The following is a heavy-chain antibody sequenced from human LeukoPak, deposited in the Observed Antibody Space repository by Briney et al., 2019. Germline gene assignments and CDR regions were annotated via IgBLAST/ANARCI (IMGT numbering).Heavy chain of an antibody. Sequence: GGSLRLTCAASGFSVSSTYMSWVRQAPGKGLEWVSLIYTSGSTFYSDSVMGRFTISRDNSKNTLFLQMNSLRAEVSAVYYCTRDRAGTQSWVEFDLWGQGTLVTVSS. CDR1: GFSVSSTY. V-gene: IGHV3-66*03. D-gene: IGHD3-10*01. J-gene: IGHJ5*02. CDR3: TRDRAGTQSWVEFDL. CDR2: IYTSGST.